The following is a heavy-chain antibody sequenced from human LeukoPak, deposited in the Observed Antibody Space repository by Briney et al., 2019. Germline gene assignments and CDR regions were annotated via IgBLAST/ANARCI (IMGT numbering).Heavy chain of an antibody. CDR1: GYTFTCYG. J-gene: IGHJ4*02. D-gene: IGHD2-15*01. CDR3: ARDEVVVAATEDY. V-gene: IGHV1-18*01. CDR2: ISTYNGNR. Sequence: AAVTVSFTSSGYTFTCYGISWVRQPPGQGLERMGCISTYNGNRNYSQKLHGRGTLTTYTSTTTAYMNLRSLRSDDKAVYYCARDEVVVAATEDYWGQGTLVTVSS.